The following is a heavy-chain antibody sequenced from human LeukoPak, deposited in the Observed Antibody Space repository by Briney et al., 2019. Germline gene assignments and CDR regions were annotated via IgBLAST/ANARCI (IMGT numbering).Heavy chain of an antibody. CDR1: RFTFSIYG. V-gene: IGHV3-30*03. Sequence: PGGSLSLSCAASRFTFSIYGMHWVRQAPAKGREWVAHISYDESNKYYADSVKGRFSISRDTSKDTLYLQMNSLRLEDTAVYYCAPGSRWKDGWGFDSWGQGTLVTVSS. CDR2: ISYDESNK. D-gene: IGHD6-13*01. J-gene: IGHJ4*02. CDR3: APGSRWKDGWGFDS.